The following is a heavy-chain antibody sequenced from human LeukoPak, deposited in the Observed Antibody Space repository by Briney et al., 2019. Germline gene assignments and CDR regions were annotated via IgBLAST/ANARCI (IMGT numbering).Heavy chain of an antibody. CDR3: ASGYDSSGSLFDY. D-gene: IGHD3-22*01. V-gene: IGHV1-69*04. Sequence: AASVKVSCKASGGTFSSYAISWVRQAPGQGLEWMGRIIPILGIANYAQKFQGRVTITADKSTSTAYMELSSLRSEDTAVYYCASGYDSSGSLFDYWGQGTLVTVSS. CDR2: IIPILGIA. CDR1: GGTFSSYA. J-gene: IGHJ4*02.